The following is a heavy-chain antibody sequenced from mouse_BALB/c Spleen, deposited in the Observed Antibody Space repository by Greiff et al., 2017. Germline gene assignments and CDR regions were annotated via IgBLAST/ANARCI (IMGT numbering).Heavy chain of an antibody. CDR2: IYPGDGDT. CDR1: GYTFTSYW. Sequence: QVQLQQSGAELARPGASVKLSCKASGYTFTSYWMQWVKQRPGQGLEWIGAIYPGDGDTRYTQKFKGKATLTADKSSSTAYMQLSSLASEDSAVYYCARDRYDYAMDYWCQGTSVTVSS. CDR3: ARDRYDYAMDY. J-gene: IGHJ4*01. V-gene: IGHV1-87*01. D-gene: IGHD2-14*01.